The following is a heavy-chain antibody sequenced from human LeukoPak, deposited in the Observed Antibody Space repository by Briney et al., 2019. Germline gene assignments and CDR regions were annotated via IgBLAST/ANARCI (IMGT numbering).Heavy chain of an antibody. D-gene: IGHD5-24*01. CDR2: IYYSGST. J-gene: IGHJ4*02. CDR3: AREDGLDGYNYVAY. Sequence: PSETLSLTCTVSGGSISSSSYYWGWIRQPPGKGLEWIGSIYYSGSTNYNPSLKSRATISVDTSKNQFSLKLSSVTAADTAVYYCAREDGLDGYNYVAYWGQGTLVTVSS. V-gene: IGHV4-39*07. CDR1: GGSISSSSYY.